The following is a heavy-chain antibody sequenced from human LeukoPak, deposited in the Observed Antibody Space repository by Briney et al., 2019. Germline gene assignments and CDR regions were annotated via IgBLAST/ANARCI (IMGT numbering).Heavy chain of an antibody. CDR3: ARVRTWILWN. J-gene: IGHJ4*02. CDR2: INHSGST. D-gene: IGHD5-18*01. CDR1: GGSFSGYY. V-gene: IGHV4-34*01. Sequence: SETLSLTCAVYGGSFSGYYWSWIRQPPGMGLEWIGEINHSGSTNYNPSLKSRVTISVDTSKNQFSLKLSSVTAADTAVYYCARVRTWILWNWGQGTLVTVSS.